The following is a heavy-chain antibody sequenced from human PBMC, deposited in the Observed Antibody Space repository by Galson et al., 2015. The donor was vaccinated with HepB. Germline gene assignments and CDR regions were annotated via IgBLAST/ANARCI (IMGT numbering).Heavy chain of an antibody. V-gene: IGHV3-23*01. CDR1: GFTFRNYA. J-gene: IGHJ6*02. CDR2: ISGSGGST. Sequence: SLRLSCAASGFTFRNYAMSWVRQAPGKGLEWVTAISGSGGSTYYTDSVKGRFIISRANSKNTLYLQMNSLRAEDTAVYYCAKSRWAPIRNYYGMDVWGQGTTVTVSS. D-gene: IGHD6-13*01. CDR3: AKSRWAPIRNYYGMDV.